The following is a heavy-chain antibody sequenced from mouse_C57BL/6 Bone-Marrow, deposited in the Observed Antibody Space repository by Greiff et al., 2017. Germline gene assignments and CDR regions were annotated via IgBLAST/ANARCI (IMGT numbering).Heavy chain of an antibody. CDR1: GYTFTSYG. J-gene: IGHJ2*01. CDR3: AKINWVDFDY. Sequence: QVQLQQSGAELARPGASVKLSCKASGYTFTSYGISWVKQRPGQGLEWIGEIYPRSGNTYYNEKFKGKATLTADKSSSTAYMVLRRLTSEDSAVYFFAKINWVDFDYWGQGTTLTVSS. V-gene: IGHV1-81*01. D-gene: IGHD4-1*01. CDR2: IYPRSGNT.